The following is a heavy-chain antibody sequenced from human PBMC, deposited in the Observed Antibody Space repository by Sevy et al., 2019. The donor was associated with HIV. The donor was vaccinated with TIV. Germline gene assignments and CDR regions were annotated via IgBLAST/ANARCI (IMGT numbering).Heavy chain of an antibody. J-gene: IGHJ3*02. CDR3: AKGYADIVVVVAATAFDI. Sequence: GGSLRLSCAASGFTFSSYGMHWVRQAPGKGLEWVAVISYDGSNKYYADSVKGRFTISRDNSKNTLYLQMNSLRAEDTAVYYCAKGYADIVVVVAATAFDIWGQGTMVTVSS. CDR2: ISYDGSNK. V-gene: IGHV3-30*18. D-gene: IGHD2-15*01. CDR1: GFTFSSYG.